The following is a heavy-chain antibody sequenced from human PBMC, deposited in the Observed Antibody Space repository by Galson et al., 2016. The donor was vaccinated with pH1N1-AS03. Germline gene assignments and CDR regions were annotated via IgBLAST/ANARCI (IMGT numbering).Heavy chain of an antibody. CDR2: VSYDGAHT. V-gene: IGHV3-30-3*01. CDR3: ARELWFGVDY. D-gene: IGHD3-10*01. Sequence: SLRLSCAASGFTFNQYAMHWVRQAPGEGLEWVGLVSYDGAHTYYADSVKGRFTISRGISENTLYLQMNSLGPEDTAVYYCARELWFGVDYWGPGTLVTVSS. CDR1: GFTFNQYA. J-gene: IGHJ4*01.